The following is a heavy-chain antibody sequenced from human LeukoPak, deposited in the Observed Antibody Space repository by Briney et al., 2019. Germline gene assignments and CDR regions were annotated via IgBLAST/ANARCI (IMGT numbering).Heavy chain of an antibody. J-gene: IGHJ6*03. CDR2: IYYSESS. CDR1: GGSISSSNYY. V-gene: IGHV4-39*01. CDR3: ARGSGSLYYYYYYMDV. D-gene: IGHD1-26*01. Sequence: SETLSLTCTVSGGSISSSNYYWGWIRQSPGKGLEWIGSIYYSESSYYNPSLKSRVTISVDTSKNQFPLKLSSVTAADTAVYYCARGSGSLYYYYYYMDVWGKGTTVTVSS.